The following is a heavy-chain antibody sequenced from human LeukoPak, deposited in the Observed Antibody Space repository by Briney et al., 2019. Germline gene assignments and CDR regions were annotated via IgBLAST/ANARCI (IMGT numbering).Heavy chain of an antibody. J-gene: IGHJ5*02. CDR2: MYYTGNT. D-gene: IGHD3-10*01. CDR1: GDSISSSSTYY. V-gene: IGHV4-39*01. Sequence: SETLSLTCTVSGDSISSSSTYYWVWLRQPPGKGLEWIGSMYYTGNTYYNPSLKSRVAISVDMSKNQFSLKLNSVTAADTAVYYCAGQAAGNYFGSGSYYPWGQGTPGAVS. CDR3: AGQAAGNYFGSGSYYP.